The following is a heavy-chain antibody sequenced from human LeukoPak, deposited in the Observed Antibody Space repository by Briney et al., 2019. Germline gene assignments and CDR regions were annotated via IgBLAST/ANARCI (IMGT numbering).Heavy chain of an antibody. V-gene: IGHV3-30*02. CDR1: GFTFSSYG. J-gene: IGHJ4*02. Sequence: PGGSLRLSCAASGFTFSSYGMHWVRQAPGKGLEWVAFIRYDGSDKYYADSVKGRFTISRDNSKNTLYLQMNSLRAEDTAVYYCAKVPDYYESSGDAYWGQGTLVTVSS. CDR3: AKVPDYYESSGDAY. CDR2: IRYDGSDK. D-gene: IGHD3-22*01.